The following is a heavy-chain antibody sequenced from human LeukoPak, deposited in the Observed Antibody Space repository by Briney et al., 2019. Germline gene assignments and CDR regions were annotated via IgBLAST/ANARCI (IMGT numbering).Heavy chain of an antibody. V-gene: IGHV3-23*01. CDR3: AKRGVVIRVILVGFHKEAYYFDS. CDR1: GFPLSNYA. CDR2: ISGSGYRA. J-gene: IGHJ4*02. D-gene: IGHD3-22*01. Sequence: HPGGSLRLSCAASGFPLSNYAMTWVRQAPGQGLEWVSSISGSGYRAYYGDSVKGRFTISKDDSKGTLFLQMKSLRAEDTAVYFCAKRGVVIRVILVGFHKEAYYFDSWGQGALVTVS.